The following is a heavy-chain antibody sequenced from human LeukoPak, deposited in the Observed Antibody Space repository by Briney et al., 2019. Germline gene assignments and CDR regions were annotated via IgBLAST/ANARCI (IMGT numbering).Heavy chain of an antibody. CDR1: GFTFSSYA. J-gene: IGHJ4*02. V-gene: IGHV3-23*01. CDR2: ISGSGGST. CDR3: AKEGDVLLWFGELYLDY. D-gene: IGHD3-10*01. Sequence: GGSLRLSCAASGFTFSSYAMSWVRQAPGKGLEWVSAISGSGGSTYYADSVKGRFTISRDNSKNTLYLQMNSLRAEDTAVYYCAKEGDVLLWFGELYLDYWGQGTLVTVSS.